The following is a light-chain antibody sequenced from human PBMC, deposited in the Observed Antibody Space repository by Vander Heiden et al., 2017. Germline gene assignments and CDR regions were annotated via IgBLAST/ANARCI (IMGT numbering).Light chain of an antibody. Sequence: EIVMTQSPATLSASPGERATLSCRASQSVSSNLAWYQQKPGQAPRLLIYGASTRATGIPARFSGSGSGTEFTLTISSLQSEDFAVYYCQQYNNWPPLTFGGRTKVEIK. CDR2: GAS. CDR1: QSVSSN. V-gene: IGKV3-15*01. J-gene: IGKJ4*01. CDR3: QQYNNWPPLT.